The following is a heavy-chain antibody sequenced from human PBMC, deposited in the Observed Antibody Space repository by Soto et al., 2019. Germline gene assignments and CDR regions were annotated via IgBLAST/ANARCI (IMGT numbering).Heavy chain of an antibody. D-gene: IGHD3-10*01. V-gene: IGHV1-18*01. CDR3: AAPRFGELLYLDY. CDR1: GYTFTSYG. J-gene: IGHJ4*02. CDR2: ISAYNGNT. Sequence: ASVKVSCKASGYTFTSYGITWVRRAPGQGLEWMGWISAYNGNTNYAQKLQGRVTMTTDTSTSTAYMELRSLRSDDTAVYYCAAPRFGELLYLDYWGQGTLVTVSS.